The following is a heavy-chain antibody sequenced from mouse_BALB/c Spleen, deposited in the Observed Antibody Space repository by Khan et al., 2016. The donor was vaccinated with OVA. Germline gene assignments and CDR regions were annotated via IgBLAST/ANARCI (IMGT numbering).Heavy chain of an antibody. CDR2: INPTNGYT. CDR1: GYTFTSYT. D-gene: IGHD2-14*01. Sequence: VQLQQSGAELARPGASVKMSCKASGYTFTSYTIHWIKKRPGQGLEWIGYINPTNGYTNYNQKFKDKATLTTDKSSTTAYLQLSSLTSDDSAVYNCVRDGADQRNDGRFAYWGQGTLVTVSA. V-gene: IGHV1-4*01. CDR3: VRDGADQRNDGRFAY. J-gene: IGHJ3*01.